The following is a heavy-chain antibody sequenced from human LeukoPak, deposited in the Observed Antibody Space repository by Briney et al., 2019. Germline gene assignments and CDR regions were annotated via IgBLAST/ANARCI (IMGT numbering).Heavy chain of an antibody. V-gene: IGHV5-51*01. CDR2: IYPGDSDT. CDR3: ARHTTEHYYFDY. Sequence: GESLKISCKCSGYSFTSYWIGWGRQMPGKGLEWMGIIYPGDSDTRHSQSFQGQVTISADKSISTAYLQWSSLKASDTAMYYCARHTTEHYYFDYWGQGTLVTVSS. D-gene: IGHD4-17*01. J-gene: IGHJ4*02. CDR1: GYSFTSYW.